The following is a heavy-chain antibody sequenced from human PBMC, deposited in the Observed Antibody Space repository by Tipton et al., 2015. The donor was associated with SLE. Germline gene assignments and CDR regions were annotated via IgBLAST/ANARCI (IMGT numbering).Heavy chain of an antibody. CDR1: GGSISSGSYY. CDR3: ARLRAAAGFGY. CDR2: INHSGST. V-gene: IGHV4-61*09. J-gene: IGHJ4*02. Sequence: TLSLTCTVSGGSISSGSYYWSWIRQPAGKGLEWIGEINHSGSTNYNPSLKSRVTISVDTSKNQFSLKLSSVTAADTAVYYCARLRAAAGFGYWGQGTLVTVSS. D-gene: IGHD6-13*01.